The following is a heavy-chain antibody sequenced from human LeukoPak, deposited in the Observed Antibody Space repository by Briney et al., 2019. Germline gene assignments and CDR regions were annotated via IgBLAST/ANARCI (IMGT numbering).Heavy chain of an antibody. V-gene: IGHV3-74*01. J-gene: IGHJ3*02. CDR1: GFTFSSYW. CDR3: ARAGLRLGELSLRAALDI. CDR2: INSDGSST. Sequence: GGSLRLSCAASGFTFSSYWMHWVRQAPGKGLVWVSRINSDGSSTSYADSVKGRFTISRDNAKNTLYLQMNSLRAEDTAVYYCARAGLRLGELSLRAALDIWGQGTMVTVSS. D-gene: IGHD3-16*02.